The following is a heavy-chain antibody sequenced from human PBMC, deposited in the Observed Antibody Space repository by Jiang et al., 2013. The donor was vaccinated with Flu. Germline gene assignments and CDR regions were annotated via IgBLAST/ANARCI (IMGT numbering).Heavy chain of an antibody. CDR1: GGSFSGYY. CDR2: INHSGST. Sequence: VLLKPSETLSLTCAVYGGSFSGYYWSWIRQPPGKGLEWIGEINHSGSTNYNPSLKSRVTISVDTSKNQFSLKLSSVTAADTAVYYCARTGSYYDSSGYYSLDYWGQGTLVTVSS. J-gene: IGHJ4*02. D-gene: IGHD3-22*01. V-gene: IGHV4-34*01. CDR3: ARTGSYYDSSGYYSLDY.